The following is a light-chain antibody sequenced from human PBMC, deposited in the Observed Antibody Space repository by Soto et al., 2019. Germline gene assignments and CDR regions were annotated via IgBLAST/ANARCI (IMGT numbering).Light chain of an antibody. CDR1: QRVNSRF. CDR3: QQRSDWPWT. Sequence: MLTQSPDTLSLSPGARATLSCRASQRVNSRFFAWYQQKPGQAPRLLMYEASNRATGIPARFSGGGSGTDFTLTISSLEPEDFAVYYCQQRSDWPWTFGQGTKVDI. J-gene: IGKJ1*01. CDR2: EAS. V-gene: IGKV3-11*01.